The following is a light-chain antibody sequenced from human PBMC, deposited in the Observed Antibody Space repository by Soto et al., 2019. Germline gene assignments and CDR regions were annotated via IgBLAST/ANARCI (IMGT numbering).Light chain of an antibody. CDR2: AAS. Sequence: DIPMTQSPSSLSASVGDRVTITCRASHNLGTYLNWYQRKPGKAPNLLIYAASTLQSGVPSRFSGSGSGTDFTLTISSLQPEDFATYYCQQSYTTPLFTFGPGTKVDIK. J-gene: IGKJ3*01. CDR3: QQSYTTPLFT. V-gene: IGKV1-39*01. CDR1: HNLGTY.